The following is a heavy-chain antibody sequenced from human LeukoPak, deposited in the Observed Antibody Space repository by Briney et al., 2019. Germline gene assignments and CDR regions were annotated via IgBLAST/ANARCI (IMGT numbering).Heavy chain of an antibody. CDR2: ISYDGNNK. CDR1: GFTFSSYG. J-gene: IGHJ4*02. Sequence: SGRSLRLSCAASGFTFSSYGIHWVRQAPGKGLEWVAVISYDGNNKYYADSVKGRFTVSRDKNTLYLQLNSLRPGDTAVYYCAKDRGGPGAYYFDYWGQGTLVTVSS. V-gene: IGHV3-30*18. CDR3: AKDRGGPGAYYFDY. D-gene: IGHD2-15*01.